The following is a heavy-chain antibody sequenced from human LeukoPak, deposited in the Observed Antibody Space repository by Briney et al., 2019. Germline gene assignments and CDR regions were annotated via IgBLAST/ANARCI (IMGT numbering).Heavy chain of an antibody. D-gene: IGHD4-23*01. V-gene: IGHV3-7*01. J-gene: IGHJ3*02. CDR2: IKQDGIEK. Sequence: GGSLRLSCVVSGFTYSSYWMRWVRPAPGKGLEWVANIKQDGIEKYYVDSVKGRFTISRDNAKNSLYLQMNSLRAADTAAYYSARVSYGGNDAFDIWGQGTMVTVSS. CDR3: ARVSYGGNDAFDI. CDR1: GFTYSSYW.